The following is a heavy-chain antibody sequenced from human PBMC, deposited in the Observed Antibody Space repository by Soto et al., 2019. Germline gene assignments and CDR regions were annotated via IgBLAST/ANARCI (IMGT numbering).Heavy chain of an antibody. CDR3: TTLFGSGSYYNPYYYYGMDV. CDR1: GFTFSNAW. CDR2: IKSKTDGGTT. Sequence: PGGSLRLSCAASGFTFSNAWMSWVRQAPGKGLEWVGRIKSKTDGGTTDYAAPVKGRFTISRDDSKNTLYLQMNSLKTEDTAVYYCTTLFGSGSYYNPYYYYGMDVWGQGTTVTAP. J-gene: IGHJ6*02. D-gene: IGHD3-10*01. V-gene: IGHV3-15*01.